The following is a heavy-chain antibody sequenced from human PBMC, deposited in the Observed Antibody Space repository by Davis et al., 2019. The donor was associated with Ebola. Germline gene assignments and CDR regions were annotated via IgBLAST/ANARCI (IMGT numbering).Heavy chain of an antibody. CDR3: ARDQAARPSRYYYYGMDV. V-gene: IGHV1-3*01. J-gene: IGHJ6*02. D-gene: IGHD6-6*01. CDR1: GYTFTGYA. Sequence: AASVKVSCKASGYTFTGYAMHWVRQAPGQRLEWMGWINGGNGDTKYSQKFQGRVTFTRDTSASTAYMELSSLRSEDTAVYYCARDQAARPSRYYYYGMDVWGQGTTVTVSS. CDR2: INGGNGDT.